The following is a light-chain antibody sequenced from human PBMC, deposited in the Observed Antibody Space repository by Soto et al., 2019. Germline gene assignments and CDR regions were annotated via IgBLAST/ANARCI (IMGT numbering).Light chain of an antibody. CDR2: KAS. V-gene: IGKV1-5*03. J-gene: IGKJ1*01. CDR3: QHYNSYSEA. Sequence: DIQMPHSPSTLSGSVGDRVTITCRASPTISSWLAWYQQKPGKAPKLLIYKASTLKSGVPSRFSGSGSGTEFTLTISSLQPDDFATYYCQHYNSYSEAFGQGTKVELK. CDR1: PTISSW.